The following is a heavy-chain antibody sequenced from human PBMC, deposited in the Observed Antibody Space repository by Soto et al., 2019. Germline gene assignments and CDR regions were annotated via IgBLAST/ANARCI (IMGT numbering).Heavy chain of an antibody. J-gene: IGHJ5*02. CDR1: SDSISNYY. V-gene: IGHV4-59*01. Sequence: SETLSLTCTVSSDSISNYYCSWFRQPPGKGLEWIGYMHYNGYTSYNPSLRSRVTMSVDTSKNQFSLKLRSVTAADTAVYYCARGKIIGPWGQGTLVTVS. CDR2: MHYNGYT. CDR3: ARGKIIGP. D-gene: IGHD3-3*01.